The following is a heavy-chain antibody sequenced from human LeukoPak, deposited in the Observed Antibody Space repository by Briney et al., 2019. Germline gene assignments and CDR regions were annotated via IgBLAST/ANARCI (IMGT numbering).Heavy chain of an antibody. CDR3: ARGGYYDSSAMGDWFDP. Sequence: SETLSLTCTVSGGSISSYYWSWIRQPPGKGLEWIGYIYYSGSTNYNPSLKSRVSISIDTSKNQFSLRLTSVTAADTAVYYCARGGYYDSSAMGDWFDPWGQGTLVTVSS. CDR1: GGSISSYY. V-gene: IGHV4-59*12. CDR2: IYYSGST. J-gene: IGHJ5*02. D-gene: IGHD3-22*01.